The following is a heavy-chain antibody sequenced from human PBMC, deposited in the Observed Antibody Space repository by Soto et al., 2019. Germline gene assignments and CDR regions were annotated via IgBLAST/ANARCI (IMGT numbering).Heavy chain of an antibody. J-gene: IGHJ4*02. CDR1: GFTFSSYA. Sequence: EVQLLESGGSLVQPGGSLRLSCAASGFTFSSYAMSWVRQAPGKGLEWVSIISGSGDSTYYADSVKGRFTISRDNSKNTRYLQMNSLRAEDTAIYYCAKRGSGSQFDYWGQGTLVNVSS. D-gene: IGHD1-26*01. CDR3: AKRGSGSQFDY. V-gene: IGHV3-23*01. CDR2: ISGSGDST.